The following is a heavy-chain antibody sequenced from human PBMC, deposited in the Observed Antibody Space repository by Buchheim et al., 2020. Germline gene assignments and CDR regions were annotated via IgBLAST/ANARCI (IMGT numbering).Heavy chain of an antibody. J-gene: IGHJ4*02. V-gene: IGHV5-10-1*01. CDR1: GYGFTSYW. CDR3: GRHHDYGDFFPDY. Sequence: EVQLVQSGAEVIKPGESLRISCKGSGYGFTSYWISWVRQKPGKGLEWMGGIDPRGSSTDYGPSFQGHVTIPAAKSTSTAYPQWSSLKASDTAMYYCGRHHDYGDFFPDYWGQGTL. CDR2: IDPRGSST. D-gene: IGHD4-17*01.